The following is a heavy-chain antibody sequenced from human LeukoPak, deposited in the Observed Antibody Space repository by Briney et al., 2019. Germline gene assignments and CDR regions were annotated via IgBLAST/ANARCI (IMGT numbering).Heavy chain of an antibody. V-gene: IGHV4-59*01. J-gene: IGHJ4*02. Sequence: PSETLSLTCTVSGGSISSYYWSWIRQPPGKGLEWIGYIYYSGSTNYNPSLKSRVTISVDTSKNQFSLKLSSVTAADTAVYYCARVEMATIGYFDYWGQGTLVTVSS. CDR1: GGSISSYY. CDR2: IYYSGST. D-gene: IGHD5-24*01. CDR3: ARVEMATIGYFDY.